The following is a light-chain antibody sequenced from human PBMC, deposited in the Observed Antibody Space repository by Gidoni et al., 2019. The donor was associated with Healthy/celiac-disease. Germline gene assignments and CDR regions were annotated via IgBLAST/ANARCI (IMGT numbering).Light chain of an antibody. CDR1: QSVSSY. CDR3: QQRSTSFT. Sequence: EIVLTQSPATLSLSPGERATLSRRASQSVSSYLAWYQQKPGQAPLLLIYDASNRATGIPARFSGSASAKDFTLTISILAPEDVAVYYCQQRSTSFTFDPGTKVDIK. CDR2: DAS. J-gene: IGKJ3*01. V-gene: IGKV3-11*01.